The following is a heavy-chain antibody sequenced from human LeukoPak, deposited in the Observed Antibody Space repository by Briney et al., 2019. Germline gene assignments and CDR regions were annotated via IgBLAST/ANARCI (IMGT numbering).Heavy chain of an antibody. CDR2: IIPIFGTA. CDR1: GGTFSSYA. J-gene: IGHJ4*02. Sequence: SVKVSCKASGGTFSSYAISWVRQAPGQGLEWMGGIIPIFGTANYAQKFQGRVTITADESTSTAYMELSSLRSEDTAVYYCARPRGGGNYFDYWGQGTLVTVSS. V-gene: IGHV1-69*13. D-gene: IGHD3-16*01. CDR3: ARPRGGGNYFDY.